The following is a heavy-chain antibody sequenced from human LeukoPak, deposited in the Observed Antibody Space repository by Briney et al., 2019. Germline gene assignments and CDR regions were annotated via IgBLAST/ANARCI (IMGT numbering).Heavy chain of an antibody. CDR2: IYYSGST. V-gene: IGHV4-61*08. CDR3: ARHADTTVTAFDI. J-gene: IGHJ3*02. D-gene: IGHD4-17*01. Sequence: PSETLSLTCTVSGGSISSGGYYWSWIRQPPGKGLEWIGYIYYSGSTNYNPSLKSRVTISVDTSKNQFSLKLSSVTAADTAVYYCARHADTTVTAFDIWGQGTMVTVSS. CDR1: GGSISSGGYY.